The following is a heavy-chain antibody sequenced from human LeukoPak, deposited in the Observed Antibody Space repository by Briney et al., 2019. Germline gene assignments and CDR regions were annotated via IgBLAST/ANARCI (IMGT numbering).Heavy chain of an antibody. J-gene: IGHJ4*02. CDR2: ISTIITSI. CDR1: GFTFSSYS. Sequence: GGALRLSCAASGFTFSSYSMNWVRQATGKGVEWVSSISTIITSIYYAASLKGRFTISRDNAKNSLYLQMNSLRAEDTAVYYCARDYYDSSGYDYWGQGTLVTVSS. D-gene: IGHD3-22*01. V-gene: IGHV3-21*01. CDR3: ARDYYDSSGYDY.